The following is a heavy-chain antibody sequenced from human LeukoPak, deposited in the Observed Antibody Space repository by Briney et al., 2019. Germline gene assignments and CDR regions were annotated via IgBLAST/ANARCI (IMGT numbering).Heavy chain of an antibody. V-gene: IGHV3-48*01. CDR2: ISGSSSTI. CDR3: ARGSTYYDSSGQVPFDY. J-gene: IGHJ4*02. Sequence: GGSLRLSCAASGFTFSSYSMNWVRQAPGKGLEWGSYISGSSSTIYYADSVKGRFTISRDNGKNTLYLQMNSLRAEDAAVYYCARGSTYYDSSGQVPFDYWGQGTLVTVSS. CDR1: GFTFSSYS. D-gene: IGHD3-22*01.